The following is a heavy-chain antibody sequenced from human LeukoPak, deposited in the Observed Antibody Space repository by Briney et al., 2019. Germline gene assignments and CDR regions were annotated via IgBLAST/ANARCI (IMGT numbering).Heavy chain of an antibody. CDR2: IIPIFGTA. CDR1: GGTFSSYA. V-gene: IGHV1-69*06. CDR3: AKDPRPSSSWYYFDY. D-gene: IGHD6-13*01. Sequence: GASVKVSCKASGGTFSSYAISWVRQAPGQGLEWMGEIIPIFGTANYAQKFQGRVTITADKSTSTAYMELNSLRAEDTAVYYCAKDPRPSSSWYYFDYWGQGTLVTVSS. J-gene: IGHJ4*02.